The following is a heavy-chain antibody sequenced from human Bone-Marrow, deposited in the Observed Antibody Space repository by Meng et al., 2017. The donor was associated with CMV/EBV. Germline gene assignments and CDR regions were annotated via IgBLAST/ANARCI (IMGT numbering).Heavy chain of an antibody. J-gene: IGHJ5*02. D-gene: IGHD6-13*01. Sequence: SETLSLTCTVSGASISSSSYYWGWIRQPPGKGLEWIGYIYYSGSTNYNPSLKSRVTISVDTSKNQFSLKLSSVTAADTAVYYCARQRPLYSSSKVGWFDPWGQGTLVTVSS. CDR1: GASISSSSYY. CDR2: IYYSGST. V-gene: IGHV4-61*05. CDR3: ARQRPLYSSSKVGWFDP.